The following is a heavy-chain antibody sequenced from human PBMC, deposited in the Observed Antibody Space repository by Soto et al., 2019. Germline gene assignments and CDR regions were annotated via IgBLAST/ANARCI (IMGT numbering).Heavy chain of an antibody. V-gene: IGHV1-69*02. J-gene: IGHJ5*02. Sequence: QVQLVQSGAEVKKPGSSVKVSCKASGGTFSSYTISWVRQAPGQGLEWMGRIIPILGIANYAQKFQGRVTITADKYTSTAYMELSSLRSEDTAVYYCARGYDWEAWFDPWGQGTLVTVSS. CDR2: IIPILGIA. D-gene: IGHD5-12*01. CDR1: GGTFSSYT. CDR3: ARGYDWEAWFDP.